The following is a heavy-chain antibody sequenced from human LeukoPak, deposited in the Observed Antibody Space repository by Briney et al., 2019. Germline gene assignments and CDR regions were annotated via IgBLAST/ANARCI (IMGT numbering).Heavy chain of an antibody. CDR1: GYTFTSYD. CDR3: ARDLGDFWSYAMDY. V-gene: IGHV1-8*01. J-gene: IGHJ4*02. Sequence: GHSVKVSCQPSGYTFTSYDINWERQATGQGLEWMGWMNPNSGNTGYAQNFQGRVTMTRNTSIRTAYMELSSLRSDDTAVYYCARDLGDFWSYAMDYWGQGTLVTVSS. CDR2: MNPNSGNT. D-gene: IGHD3-3*01.